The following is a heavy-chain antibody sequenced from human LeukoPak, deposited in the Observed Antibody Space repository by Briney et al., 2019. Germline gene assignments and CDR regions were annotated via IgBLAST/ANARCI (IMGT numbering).Heavy chain of an antibody. D-gene: IGHD2-15*01. CDR3: AKEYCSGGSCYEPDY. Sequence: PGGSLRLSCAASGFTFSSYGMHWVRQAPGKGLEWVAVISYDGSNKCYADSVKGRFTISRDNSKNTLYLQMNSLRAEDTAVYYCAKEYCSGGSCYEPDYWGQGTLVTVSS. V-gene: IGHV3-30*18. J-gene: IGHJ4*02. CDR2: ISYDGSNK. CDR1: GFTFSSYG.